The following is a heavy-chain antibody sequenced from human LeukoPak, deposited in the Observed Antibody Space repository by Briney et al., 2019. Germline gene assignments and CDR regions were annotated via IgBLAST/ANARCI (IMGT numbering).Heavy chain of an antibody. J-gene: IGHJ3*02. CDR2: INHSGST. Sequence: PSETLSLTCAVYGGSFSGYYWSWIRQPPGKGLDWIGEINHSGSTNYNPSLKSRVTISVDTSKNQFSLKLSSVTAADTAVYYCARVYYYDNSGYHYYARYDAFDIWGQGTMVTVSS. D-gene: IGHD3-22*01. CDR1: GGSFSGYY. CDR3: ARVYYYDNSGYHYYARYDAFDI. V-gene: IGHV4-34*01.